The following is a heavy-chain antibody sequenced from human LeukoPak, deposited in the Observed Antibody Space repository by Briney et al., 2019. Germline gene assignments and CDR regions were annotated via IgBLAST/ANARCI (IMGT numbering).Heavy chain of an antibody. J-gene: IGHJ4*02. CDR3: ARDRGSGGSCLFDY. Sequence: GGSLRLSCAASGFTFSSYEMNWVRQAPGKGLEWVSYISSSGSTIYYADSVEGRFTISRDNAKNSLYLQMNSLRAEDTAVYYCARDRGSGGSCLFDYWGQGTLVTVSS. D-gene: IGHD2-15*01. CDR1: GFTFSSYE. V-gene: IGHV3-48*03. CDR2: ISSSGSTI.